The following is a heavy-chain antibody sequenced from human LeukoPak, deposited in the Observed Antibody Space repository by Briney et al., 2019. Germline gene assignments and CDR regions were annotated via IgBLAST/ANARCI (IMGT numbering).Heavy chain of an antibody. CDR2: IYTTGRT. Sequence: SETLSLTCSVSGGSISSYWWSWVRQPAGKGLEFIGRIYTTGRTNYNPSLKSRVSMSVDTSKNKFSLELRSVTAADTAVYFCARAGYTISSYRFDYWGQGALVTVSS. J-gene: IGHJ4*02. D-gene: IGHD3-16*02. V-gene: IGHV4-4*07. CDR1: GGSISSYW. CDR3: ARAGYTISSYRFDY.